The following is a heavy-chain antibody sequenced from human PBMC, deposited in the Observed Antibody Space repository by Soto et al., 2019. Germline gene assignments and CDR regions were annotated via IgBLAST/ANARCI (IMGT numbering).Heavy chain of an antibody. Sequence: SVKDFCKASGLNFTGYYLHWPRQAPGQGLERMGCINPNSLGTNYAQQFHGRLTMTTDTSISTASMELSGLKSDDTAMYYCARGFHLLALAGYYLDYWGQGTRGTV. D-gene: IGHD2-21*01. CDR2: INPNSLGT. J-gene: IGHJ4*02. CDR3: ARGFHLLALAGYYLDY. CDR1: GLNFTGYY. V-gene: IGHV1-2*02.